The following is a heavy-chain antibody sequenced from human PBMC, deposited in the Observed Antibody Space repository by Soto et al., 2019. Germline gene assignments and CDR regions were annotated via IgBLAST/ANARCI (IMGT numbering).Heavy chain of an antibody. CDR3: ARCGNDGAEYYDILAGSGYYYYGMDV. CDR1: GYTLTELS. V-gene: IGHV1-24*01. D-gene: IGHD3-9*01. CDR2: FDPEDGET. J-gene: IGHJ6*02. Sequence: ASVKVSCKVSGYTLTELSMHWVRQAPGKGLEWMGGFDPEDGETIYAQKFQGRVTITADESTSTAYMELSSLRSEDTAVYYCARCGNDGAEYYDILAGSGYYYYGMDVWGQGTTVTVSS.